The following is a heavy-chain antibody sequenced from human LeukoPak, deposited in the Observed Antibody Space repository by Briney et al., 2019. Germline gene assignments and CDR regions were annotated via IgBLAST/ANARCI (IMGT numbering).Heavy chain of an antibody. Sequence: GGYLRLSCVASGFTFSNYWMSWVRQAPGKGLEWVANIKQDGSEQYYVDSVKGRFTVSRDNAKNSLHLQMNSLRAEDTAVYYCATDSPYDYWGQGTLVTVSS. D-gene: IGHD2-15*01. V-gene: IGHV3-7*01. CDR2: IKQDGSEQ. J-gene: IGHJ4*02. CDR3: ATDSPYDY. CDR1: GFTFSNYW.